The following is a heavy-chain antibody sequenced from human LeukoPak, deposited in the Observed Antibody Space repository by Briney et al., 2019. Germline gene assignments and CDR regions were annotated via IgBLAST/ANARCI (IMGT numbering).Heavy chain of an antibody. J-gene: IGHJ4*02. Sequence: PGGSLRLSCAASGFTFDDYAMHWVRQAPGKGLEWVSLISWDGGSTYYADSVKGRFTISRDNSKNSLYLQMNSLRAEDTALYYCAKDMRIGFGGVIVLDYWGQGTLVTVSS. D-gene: IGHD3-16*02. V-gene: IGHV3-43D*03. CDR2: ISWDGGST. CDR1: GFTFDDYA. CDR3: AKDMRIGFGGVIVLDY.